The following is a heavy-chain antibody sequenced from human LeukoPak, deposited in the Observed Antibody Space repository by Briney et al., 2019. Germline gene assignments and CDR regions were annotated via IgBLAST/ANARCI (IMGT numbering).Heavy chain of an antibody. D-gene: IGHD3-22*01. J-gene: IGHJ1*01. CDR2: IYYSGGT. Sequence: SETLSLTCTVSGGSISSYYWSWIRQPPGKGLEWIGYIYYSGGTNYNPSLKSRVTISVDTSKNQFSLKLSSVTAADTAVYYCARAGDSSGYYLGYFQHWGQGTLVTVSS. CDR1: GGSISSYY. CDR3: ARAGDSSGYYLGYFQH. V-gene: IGHV4-59*01.